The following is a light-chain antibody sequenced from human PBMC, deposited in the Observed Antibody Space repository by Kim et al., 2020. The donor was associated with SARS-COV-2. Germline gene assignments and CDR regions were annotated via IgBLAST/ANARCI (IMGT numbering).Light chain of an antibody. CDR2: NNSDGTH. Sequence: QSVLTQSPSASASLGASVRLTCTLSSGHSTYAIAWHQQQPGKGPRFLLKNNSDGTHTTGDGIPDRFSGSNSGAERYLTISSLHSEDEADYYCQTWATGMQVFGGGTQLTVL. V-gene: IGLV4-69*01. CDR1: SGHSTYA. CDR3: QTWATGMQV. J-gene: IGLJ3*02.